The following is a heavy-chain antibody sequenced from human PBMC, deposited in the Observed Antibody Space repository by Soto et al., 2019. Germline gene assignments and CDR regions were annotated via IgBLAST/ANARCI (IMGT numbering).Heavy chain of an antibody. J-gene: IGHJ4*02. D-gene: IGHD5-18*01. CDR2: ISGSGGST. Sequence: EVQLLESGGGLVQPGGSLRLSCAASGFTSSRYAMSWVRQAPGKGLEWVSTISGSGGSTYSADSVKGRFTISRDNSKNTLYLQMNSLRAEDTAVYYCAKDGLGAYSYGSYYFDYWGQGTLVTVSS. V-gene: IGHV3-23*01. CDR1: GFTSSRYA. CDR3: AKDGLGAYSYGSYYFDY.